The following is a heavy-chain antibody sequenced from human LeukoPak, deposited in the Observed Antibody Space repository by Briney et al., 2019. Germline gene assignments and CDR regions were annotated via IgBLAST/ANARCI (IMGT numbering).Heavy chain of an antibody. D-gene: IGHD3-22*01. CDR1: GYTFTSYY. J-gene: IGHJ4*02. CDR3: ARDFGSYYDSSGYPLGY. V-gene: IGHV1-46*04. CDR2: INPSGGNT. Sequence: ASVKVSCKASGYTFTSYYMHWVRQAPREGFEWMGIINPSGGNTNYAQKLQGRVTMTRDTSTSTVYMELSSLRSEDTAVYYCARDFGSYYDSSGYPLGYWGQGTLVTVSS.